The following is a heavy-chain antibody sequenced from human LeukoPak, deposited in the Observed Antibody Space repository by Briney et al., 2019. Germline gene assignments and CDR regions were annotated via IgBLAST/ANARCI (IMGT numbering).Heavy chain of an antibody. CDR1: GFTFRNAG. CDR3: ARGIAAPDY. J-gene: IGHJ4*02. V-gene: IGHV3-33*01. Sequence: GGSLRLSCAVSGFTFRNAGMNWVRQAPGKGLEWVAIIWYDGSNEYYGDSVKGRFIISRDDSRNTLYLQMNSLRAEDTAVYYCARGIAAPDYWGQGTLVTVSS. CDR2: IWYDGSNE.